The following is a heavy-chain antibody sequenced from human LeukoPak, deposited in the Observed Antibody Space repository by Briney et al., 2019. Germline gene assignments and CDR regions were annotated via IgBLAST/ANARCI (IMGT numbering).Heavy chain of an antibody. J-gene: IGHJ4*02. V-gene: IGHV3-74*01. CDR3: ARRRTSGDLDY. CDR1: GFTFSSYW. D-gene: IGHD2-2*01. CDR2: ISSDGSSA. Sequence: GGSLRLSCAASGFTFSSYWMHWVRQTPGKRLVWVSRISSDGSSADYADSVKGRFTISRDNARDTLYLQMNSLRAEDTAVYYCARRRTSGDLDYWGQGTLVTVSS.